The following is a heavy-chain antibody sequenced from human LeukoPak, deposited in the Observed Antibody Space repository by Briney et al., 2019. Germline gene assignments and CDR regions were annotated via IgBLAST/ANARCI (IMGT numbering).Heavy chain of an antibody. V-gene: IGHV2-5*02. CDR3: AHRLDGFDY. CDR2: IYWDDDK. J-gene: IGHJ4*02. Sequence: SGPTLVKPTQTLTLTCTFSGFSLSTSGVGVSCIRQPPGNALQWLALIYWDDDKRYSPSLKSRLTITKDTSKNQVVLTMTNMDPVDTATYYCAHRLDGFDYWGQGTLVTVSS. CDR1: GFSLSTSGVG.